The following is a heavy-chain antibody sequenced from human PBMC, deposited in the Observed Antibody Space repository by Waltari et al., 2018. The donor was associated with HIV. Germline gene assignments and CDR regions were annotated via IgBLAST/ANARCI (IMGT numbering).Heavy chain of an antibody. D-gene: IGHD2-15*01. J-gene: IGHJ4*02. V-gene: IGHV3-23*01. CDR1: GFTFSDYS. CDR3: AKKGHLSGGNWKRDYFDY. CDR2: ISHTGDST. Sequence: EVQLLESGGGLVQPGGSLRLSCAASGFTFSDYSMSWVRQAPGKGLEGVSAISHTGDSTSDADSVKGRFTISRDNSKNTVYLQMNSLRAEDTAIYYCAKKGHLSGGNWKRDYFDYWGQGTLVTVSS.